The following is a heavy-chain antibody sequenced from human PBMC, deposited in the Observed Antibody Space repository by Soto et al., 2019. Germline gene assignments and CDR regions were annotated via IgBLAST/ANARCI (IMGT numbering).Heavy chain of an antibody. V-gene: IGHV1-46*01. D-gene: IGHD6-13*01. J-gene: IGHJ4*02. CDR3: ARDHHYHSTGYSSSWLEY. CDR2: INPSGGST. Sequence: ASVKVSCKASGCTFTSYYMHWVRQAPGQGLEWMGIINPSGGSTSYAQKFQGRVTMTRDTSTSTVYMELSSLRSEDTAVYYCARDHHYHSTGYSSSWLEYWGQGTLVTVSS. CDR1: GCTFTSYY.